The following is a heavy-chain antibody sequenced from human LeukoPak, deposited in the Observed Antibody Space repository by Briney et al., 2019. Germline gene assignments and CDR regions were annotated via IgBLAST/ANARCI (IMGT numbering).Heavy chain of an antibody. D-gene: IGHD4-17*01. J-gene: IGHJ3*02. Sequence: KSSETLSLTCAVSGGSISSSNWWSWVRQPPGKGLEWIGEIYHSGSTNYNPSLKSRVTISVDKSKNQFSLKLSSVTAADTAVYYCARVYGDQTYGAFDIWGQGTMATVSS. CDR3: ARVYGDQTYGAFDI. CDR2: IYHSGST. CDR1: GGSISSSNW. V-gene: IGHV4-4*02.